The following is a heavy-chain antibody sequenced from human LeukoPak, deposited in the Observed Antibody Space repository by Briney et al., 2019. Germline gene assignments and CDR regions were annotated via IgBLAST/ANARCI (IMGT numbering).Heavy chain of an antibody. CDR1: GGSISSSGYY. D-gene: IGHD6-19*01. V-gene: IGHV4-39*07. Sequence: SETLSLTCTVSGGSISSSGYYWGWIRQPPGKGLEWIGSIYYSGSTYYNPSLKSRVTISVDKSKNQFSLKLSSVTAADTAVYYCAGAPPAAPQWLHFDYWGQGTLVTVSS. J-gene: IGHJ4*02. CDR3: AGAPPAAPQWLHFDY. CDR2: IYYSGST.